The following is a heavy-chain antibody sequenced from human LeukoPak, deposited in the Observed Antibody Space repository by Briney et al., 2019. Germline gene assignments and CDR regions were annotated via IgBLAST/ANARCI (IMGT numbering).Heavy chain of an antibody. CDR3: ARLGYYFAMDV. CDR2: ISPSSSTI. J-gene: IGHJ6*02. CDR1: GFTFSSYS. V-gene: IGHV3-48*04. Sequence: PGGSLRLSCAASGFTFSSYSMNWVRQAPGKGLEWVSYISPSSSTIYYADSVKGRFTISRDNAEKSLYLQIVSLRAEDTAVYYCARLGYYFAMDVWGQGTTVTVSS.